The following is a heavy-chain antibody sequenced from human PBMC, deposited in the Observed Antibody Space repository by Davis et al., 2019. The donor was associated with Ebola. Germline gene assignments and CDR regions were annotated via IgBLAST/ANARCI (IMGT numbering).Heavy chain of an antibody. J-gene: IGHJ5*02. CDR2: IYYSGNT. D-gene: IGHD4-11*01. CDR1: GGSFSGYY. CDR3: AATVTTGVGPWFDP. V-gene: IGHV4-59*06. Sequence: SETLSLTCAVYGGSFSGYYWSWIRQPPGKGLEWIGYIYYSGNTYYNPSLESRVTISVDTSKNQFSLKLSSVTAADTAVYYCAATVTTGVGPWFDPWGQGTLVTVSS.